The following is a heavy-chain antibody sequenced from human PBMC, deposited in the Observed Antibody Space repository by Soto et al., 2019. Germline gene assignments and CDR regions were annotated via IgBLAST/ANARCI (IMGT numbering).Heavy chain of an antibody. CDR1: GYSFTSLD. CDR2: MQPSTGRT. J-gene: IGHJ4*02. Sequence: QVQLVQSGAEVREPGASVKVSCKASGYSFTSLDINWVRQTAGQGLEWMGWMQPSTGRTGYAQKFQGRVTMTRDTSINTAYMELTTLTSDDTAFYYCARGVSAGVEYWGQGTVVTVSS. V-gene: IGHV1-8*01. CDR3: ARGVSAGVEY. D-gene: IGHD1-26*01.